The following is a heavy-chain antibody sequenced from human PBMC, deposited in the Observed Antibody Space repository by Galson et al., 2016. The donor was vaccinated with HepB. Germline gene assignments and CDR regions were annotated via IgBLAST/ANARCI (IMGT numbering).Heavy chain of an antibody. D-gene: IGHD2-21*01. Sequence: SETLSLTCTVSGGSISSWYWSWIRQPAGKGPEWIGRFYNSGSTDYNPSFKSRVTMSVDTSKNQFSLNLRSVTAADTAVYYCATGDEGFDHGGRGTLVTVSS. V-gene: IGHV4-4*07. CDR1: GGSISSWY. CDR3: ATGDEGFDH. J-gene: IGHJ4*02. CDR2: FYNSGST.